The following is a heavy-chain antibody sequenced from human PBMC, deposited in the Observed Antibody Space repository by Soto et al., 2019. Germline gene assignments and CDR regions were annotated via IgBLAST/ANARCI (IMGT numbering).Heavy chain of an antibody. CDR2: INHSGST. CDR1: GGSFSGYY. D-gene: IGHD5-18*01. V-gene: IGHV4-34*01. CDR3: ASLRSSGYSYGLDY. Sequence: SETLSLTCAVYGGSFSGYYWSWIRQPPGKGLEWIGEINHSGSTNYNPSLKSRVTISVDTSKNQFSLKLSSVTAADTAVYYCASLRSSGYSYGLDYWGQGTLVTVS. J-gene: IGHJ4*02.